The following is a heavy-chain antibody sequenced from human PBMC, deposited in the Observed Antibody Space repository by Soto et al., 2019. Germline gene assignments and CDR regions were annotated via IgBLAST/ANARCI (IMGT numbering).Heavy chain of an antibody. CDR3: ASDSGRLDCSGGSCPLDY. V-gene: IGHV4-30-4*01. CDR2: IYYSGST. Sequence: PWETLSLTCTVSGGSISSGDYYWRWIRQPPGKGLEWIGNIYYSGSTYYNPSLKTRVCISVYTSKNQFSLKLSSVTAADTALYYCASDSGRLDCSGGSCPLDYWGPGTLVTASS. J-gene: IGHJ4*02. CDR1: GGSISSGDYY. D-gene: IGHD2-15*01.